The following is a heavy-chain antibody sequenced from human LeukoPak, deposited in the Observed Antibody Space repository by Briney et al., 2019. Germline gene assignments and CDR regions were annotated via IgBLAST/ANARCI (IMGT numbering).Heavy chain of an antibody. CDR1: GYTFTAFY. CDR3: ARGAMYYYDRRQMDV. Sequence: GASVKVSRKASGYTFTAFYKHWVRQATGQGLEWMGWMSPDTGKIDFAQKFQGRVTITRNTSINTAYMELSSLRSEDTAVYYCARGAMYYYDRRQMDVWGKGTMVTVSS. D-gene: IGHD3-22*01. V-gene: IGHV1-8*02. J-gene: IGHJ6*04. CDR2: MSPDTGKI.